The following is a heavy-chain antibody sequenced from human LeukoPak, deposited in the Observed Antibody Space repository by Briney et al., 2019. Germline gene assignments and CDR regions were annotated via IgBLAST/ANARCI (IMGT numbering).Heavy chain of an antibody. CDR1: GGSISSGGYY. V-gene: IGHV4-31*03. J-gene: IGHJ6*02. CDR2: IYYSGST. Sequence: SETLSLTCTVSGGSISSGGYYWSWIRQHPGKGLEWIGYIYYSGSTYYNPSLKSRVTISVDTSKNQFSLKLSSVTAADTAVYYCARTNRARDDFWSGYYTGVSDYGMGVWGQGTTVTVS. CDR3: ARTNRARDDFWSGYYTGVSDYGMGV. D-gene: IGHD3-3*01.